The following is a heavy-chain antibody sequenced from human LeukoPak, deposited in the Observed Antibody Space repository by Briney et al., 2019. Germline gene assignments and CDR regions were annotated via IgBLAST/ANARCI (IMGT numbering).Heavy chain of an antibody. J-gene: IGHJ4*02. CDR1: GGSISSGGYY. D-gene: IGHD3-22*01. V-gene: IGHV4-31*03. CDR2: IYYSGST. CDR3: ARSPPESSGYYFYFDY. Sequence: PSQTLSLTCTVSGGSISSGGYYWSWIRQHPGKGLEWIGYIYYSGSTYYNPSLKSRVTISVDTSKNQFSLKLSSVTAADTAVYYCARSPPESSGYYFYFDYWGQGTLVTVSS.